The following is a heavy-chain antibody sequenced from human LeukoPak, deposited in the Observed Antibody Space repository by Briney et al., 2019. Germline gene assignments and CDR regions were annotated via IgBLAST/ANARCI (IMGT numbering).Heavy chain of an antibody. Sequence: SETLSLTCTVSGGSISSYYWSWIRQPPGKGLEWIGYIYYSGSTNCNPSLKSRVTISVDTSKNQFSLKLSSVTAADTAVYYCAREVLRYFDWLGDPNWFDPWGQGTLVTVSS. D-gene: IGHD3-9*01. CDR2: IYYSGST. J-gene: IGHJ5*02. CDR1: GGSISSYY. V-gene: IGHV4-59*12. CDR3: AREVLRYFDWLGDPNWFDP.